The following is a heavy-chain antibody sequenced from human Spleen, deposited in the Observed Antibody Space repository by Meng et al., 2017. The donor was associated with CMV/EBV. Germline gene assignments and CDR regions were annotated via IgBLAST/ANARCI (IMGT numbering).Heavy chain of an antibody. CDR1: GFTFSNYW. Sequence: GESLKISCVASGFTFSNYWMHWVRQAPGKGLVWVSRLNYEGRTTNYADSVKGRFTISRDNAKNSLYLQMNSLRAEDTAVYYCASTDSGSQPDYWGQGTLVTVSS. CDR2: LNYEGRTT. D-gene: IGHD1-26*01. J-gene: IGHJ4*02. CDR3: ASTDSGSQPDY. V-gene: IGHV3-74*01.